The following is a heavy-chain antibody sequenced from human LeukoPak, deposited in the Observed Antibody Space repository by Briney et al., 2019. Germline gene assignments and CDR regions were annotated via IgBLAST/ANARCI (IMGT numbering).Heavy chain of an antibody. D-gene: IGHD3-16*01. CDR2: INPNSGGT. CDR1: GYTFTGYY. J-gene: IGHJ4*02. V-gene: IGHV1-2*02. Sequence: GASVKVSCKASGYTFTGYYMHWVRQAPGQGLEWMGWINPNSGGTNYAQKFQGRVTMTRDTSISTAYMELSRLRSDDTAVYYCARMTHTLGATYSHFDYWGQGTLVTVSS. CDR3: ARMTHTLGATYSHFDY.